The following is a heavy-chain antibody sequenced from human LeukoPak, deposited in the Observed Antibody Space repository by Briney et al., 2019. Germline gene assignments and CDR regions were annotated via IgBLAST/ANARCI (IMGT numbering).Heavy chain of an antibody. CDR1: GFTFSSYA. CDR3: AVGGGSGWFPFDY. Sequence: GGSLRLSCAASGFTFSSYAMSWVRQAPGKGLEWVSAISGRGGSTYYADSVKGRFTISRDNSKNTLYLQMNSLRAEDTAVYYCAVGGGSGWFPFDYWGQGTLVTVSS. V-gene: IGHV3-23*01. J-gene: IGHJ4*02. D-gene: IGHD6-19*01. CDR2: ISGRGGST.